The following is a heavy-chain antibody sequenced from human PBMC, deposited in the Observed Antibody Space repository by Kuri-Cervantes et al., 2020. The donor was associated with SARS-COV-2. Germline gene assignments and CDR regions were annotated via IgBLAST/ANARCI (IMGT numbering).Heavy chain of an antibody. D-gene: IGHD6-13*01. CDR3: TRVGSSWYGAEYFQH. CDR1: GFTFDDYA. Sequence: GESLKISCAASGFTFDDYAMHWVRQAPGKGLEWVGFIRSKAYGGTTEYAASVKGRFTISRDDSKSIAYLQMNSLKTEDTAVYYCTRVGSSWYGAEYFQHWGQGTLVTVSS. CDR2: IRSKAYGGTT. J-gene: IGHJ1*01. V-gene: IGHV3-49*04.